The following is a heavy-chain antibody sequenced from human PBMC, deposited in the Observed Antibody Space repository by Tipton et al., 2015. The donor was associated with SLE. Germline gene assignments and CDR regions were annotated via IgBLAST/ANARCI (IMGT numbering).Heavy chain of an antibody. V-gene: IGHV1-18*01. CDR2: ISSYNGNT. CDR3: GRYGWCGLYYFNY. D-gene: IGHD6-19*01. CDR1: GYTFTSYG. J-gene: IGHJ4*02. Sequence: QSGPEVKKPGASVKVSCKASGYTFTSYGISWVRQAPGQGLEWMGWISSYNGNTNYAQKLRGSVTMTTDISTSTDYMVLRSLRSDDTTVYYCGRYGWCGLYYFNYWGRGTLNTVSS.